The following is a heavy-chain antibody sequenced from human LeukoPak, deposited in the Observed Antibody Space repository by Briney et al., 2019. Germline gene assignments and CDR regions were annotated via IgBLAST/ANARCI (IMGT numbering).Heavy chain of an antibody. J-gene: IGHJ6*04. CDR3: ARSEGYYDILTGYYYYYGMDV. V-gene: IGHV3-7*03. CDR1: GFTFSSYW. Sequence: GGSLRLSCAASGFTFSSYWMSWVRQAPGKGLEWVANIKQDGSEKYYVDSVKGRFTISRDNAKNSLYLQMNSLRAEDTAVYYCARSEGYYDILTGYYYYYGMDVWGKGTTVTVSS. D-gene: IGHD3-9*01. CDR2: IKQDGSEK.